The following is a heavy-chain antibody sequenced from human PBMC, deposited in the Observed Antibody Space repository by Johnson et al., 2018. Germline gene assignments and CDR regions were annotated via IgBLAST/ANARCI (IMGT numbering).Heavy chain of an antibody. CDR2: INHSGIT. V-gene: IGHV4-34*01. D-gene: IGHD3-3*01. Sequence: QVQLQQWGAGLLKPSETXSLTCAVYGGSFSGYYWSWIRQPPGKGLEWIGEINHSGITNYNPPHNSRITISVDTTKNQSSLKVNSVTAAETAVYYCARGPGDFYATRMDVWVQGTTVTVSS. J-gene: IGHJ6*02. CDR1: GGSFSGYY. CDR3: ARGPGDFYATRMDV.